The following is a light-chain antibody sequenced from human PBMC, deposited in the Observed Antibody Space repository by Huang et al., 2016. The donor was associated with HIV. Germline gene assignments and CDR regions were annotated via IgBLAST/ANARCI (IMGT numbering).Light chain of an antibody. CDR1: ENVNSN. Sequence: EIVMTQSPATLSVSPGERATLSCKASENVNSNVAWYQQKPGQAPRVLIYVASTRATGIPARFSGSGSGTEFTLTISSLQSEDFVLYYCHQYSKWPPAFGGGTKVEVK. J-gene: IGKJ4*01. CDR3: HQYSKWPPA. CDR2: VAS. V-gene: IGKV3D-15*01.